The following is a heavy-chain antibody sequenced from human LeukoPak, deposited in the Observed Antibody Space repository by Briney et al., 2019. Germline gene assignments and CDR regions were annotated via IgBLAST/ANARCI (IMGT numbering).Heavy chain of an antibody. J-gene: IGHJ4*02. CDR1: GGSVGSAGYY. D-gene: IGHD1-26*01. V-gene: IGHV4-61*08. CDR2: IYYISNT. CDR3: ARTQSQSGSYRYYFGY. Sequence: KPSETLSLTCTVSGGSVGSAGYYWSWLRQPPGGGLEWIGYIYYISNTHYNPSLKSRVTMTVKPSKNQFSLKLNSVTAADTAMYYCARTQSQSGSYRYYFGYWGQGTLVTVSS.